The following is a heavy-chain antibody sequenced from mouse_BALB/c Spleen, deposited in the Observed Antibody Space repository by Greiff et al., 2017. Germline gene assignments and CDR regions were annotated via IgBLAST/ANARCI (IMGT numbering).Heavy chain of an antibody. V-gene: IGHV1-69*01. D-gene: IGHD2-14*01. CDR1: GYTFTDYW. CDR3: ARDYRYDEGGAMDY. J-gene: IGHJ4*01. CDR2: IDTSDSYT. Sequence: QVQLQQPGAELVMPGASVKMSCKASGYTFTDYWMHWVKQRPGQGLEWIGAIDTSDSYTSYNQKFKGKATLTVDESSSTAYMQLSSLTSEDSAVYYCARDYRYDEGGAMDYWGQGTSVTVSS.